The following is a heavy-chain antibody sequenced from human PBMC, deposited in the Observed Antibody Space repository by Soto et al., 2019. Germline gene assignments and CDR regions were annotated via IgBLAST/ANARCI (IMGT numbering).Heavy chain of an antibody. CDR2: IYYSGST. Sequence: QVQLQESGPGLVKPSQTLSLTCTVSGGSISSGGYYWSWIRQHPGKGLEWIGYIYYSGSTYYNPSLKSRVTISVDTSKNQFSLKLSSVTAADTAVYYCARGYCTNGVCRYYYFDYWGQGTLVTVSS. V-gene: IGHV4-31*03. CDR3: ARGYCTNGVCRYYYFDY. J-gene: IGHJ4*02. CDR1: GGSISSGGYY. D-gene: IGHD2-8*01.